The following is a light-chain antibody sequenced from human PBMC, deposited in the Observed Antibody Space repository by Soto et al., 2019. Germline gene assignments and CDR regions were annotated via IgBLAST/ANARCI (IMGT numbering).Light chain of an antibody. CDR2: TGS. V-gene: IGKV1-12*01. CDR1: QGISSW. CDR3: QQANSFPLT. Sequence: DIQMTQSPSSVSASVGDRVSITCRASQGISSWLAWYQQKPGRAPKLLIYTGSSLQSGVPSRFSSTGSGTDFTLTISSLQSEDVAPDYCQQANSFPLTFGGGTKVEIK. J-gene: IGKJ4*01.